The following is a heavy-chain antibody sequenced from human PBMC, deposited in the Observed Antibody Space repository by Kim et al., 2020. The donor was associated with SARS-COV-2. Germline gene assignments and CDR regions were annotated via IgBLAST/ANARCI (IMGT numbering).Heavy chain of an antibody. V-gene: IGHV1-69*13. CDR2: IIPIFGTA. D-gene: IGHD1-20*01. CDR1: GGTFSSYA. CDR3: ARGLYNWNRDAFDI. J-gene: IGHJ3*02. Sequence: SVKVSCKASGGTFSSYAISWVRQAPGQGLEWMGGIIPIFGTANYAQKFQGRVTITADESTSTAYMELSSLRSEDTAVYYCARGLYNWNRDAFDIWGQGTMVTGSS.